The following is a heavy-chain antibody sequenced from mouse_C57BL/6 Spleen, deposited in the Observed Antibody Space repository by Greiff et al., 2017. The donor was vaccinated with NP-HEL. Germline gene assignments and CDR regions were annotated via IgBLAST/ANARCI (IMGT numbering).Heavy chain of an antibody. CDR3: ARNYYGSSWYFDV. V-gene: IGHV1-80*01. CDR1: GYAFSSYW. D-gene: IGHD1-1*01. J-gene: IGHJ1*03. Sequence: QVQLQQSGAELVKPGASVKISCKASGYAFSSYWMNWVKQRPGKGLEWIGQIYPGGGDTNYNGKFKGKATLTADKSSSTAYMQLSSLTSEDSAVYFCARNYYGSSWYFDVWGTGTTVTVSS. CDR2: IYPGGGDT.